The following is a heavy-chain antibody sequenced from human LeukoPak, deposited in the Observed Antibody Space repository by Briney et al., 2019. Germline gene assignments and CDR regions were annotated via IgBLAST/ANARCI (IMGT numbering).Heavy chain of an antibody. J-gene: IGHJ4*02. CDR3: ARLRIAVAGTFGLDY. D-gene: IGHD6-19*01. V-gene: IGHV5-51*01. CDR2: IYPGDSDT. Sequence: GESLKISCKGSGYSFTSYWIGWVRQLPGKGLEWMGIIYPGDSDTRYSPSFQGQVTISADKSISTAYLQWSSLKASDTAMYYRARLRIAVAGTFGLDYWGQGTLVTVSS. CDR1: GYSFTSYW.